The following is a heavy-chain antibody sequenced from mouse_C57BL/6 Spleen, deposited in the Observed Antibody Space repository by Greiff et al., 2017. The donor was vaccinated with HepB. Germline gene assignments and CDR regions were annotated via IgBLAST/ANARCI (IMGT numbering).Heavy chain of an antibody. Sequence: VKLQESDAELVKPGASVKMSCKVSGYTFTDHTIHWMKQRPEQGLEWIGYIYPRDGSTKYNEKFKGKATLTADKSSSTAYMQLNSLTSEDSAVYFCARGATVVADWYFDVWGTGTTVTVSS. CDR2: IYPRDGST. J-gene: IGHJ1*03. D-gene: IGHD1-1*01. CDR3: ARGATVVADWYFDV. CDR1: GYTFTDHT. V-gene: IGHV1-78*01.